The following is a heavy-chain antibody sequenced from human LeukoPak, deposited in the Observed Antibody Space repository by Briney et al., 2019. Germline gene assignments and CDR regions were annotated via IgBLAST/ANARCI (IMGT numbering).Heavy chain of an antibody. CDR2: IYTGGST. J-gene: IGHJ4*02. D-gene: IGHD3-10*01. CDR1: GGSISSYY. CDR3: ASGSYYAYFDY. Sequence: ASETLSLTCTVSGGSISSYYWSWIRQPAGKGLEWIGRIYTGGSTKYNPSLKSRVTMSVDTSKNQFSLKLSSVTAADTAVYFCASGSYYAYFDYWGQGTLVTVSS. V-gene: IGHV4-4*07.